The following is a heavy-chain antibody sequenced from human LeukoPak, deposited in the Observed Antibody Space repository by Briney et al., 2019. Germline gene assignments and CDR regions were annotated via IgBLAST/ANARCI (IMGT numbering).Heavy chain of an antibody. CDR2: FSDNGGGT. CDR3: AKATKAIVVDNFFDY. CDR1: GFPFSSYP. J-gene: IGHJ4*02. V-gene: IGHV3-23*01. Sequence: GGSLSLSWEASGFPFSSYPMSWFRKGPGKGLEWSPGFSDNGGGTYYADSVKGRFTISRDNSKNTLYLQMNSLRAEDTAVYYCAKATKAIVVDNFFDYWGQGTLVTVSS. D-gene: IGHD3-22*01.